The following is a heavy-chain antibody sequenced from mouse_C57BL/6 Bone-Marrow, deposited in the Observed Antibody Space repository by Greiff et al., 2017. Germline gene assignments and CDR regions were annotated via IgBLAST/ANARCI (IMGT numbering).Heavy chain of an antibody. D-gene: IGHD1-1*01. CDR3: AREDYGSSYRGYYYAMDY. CDR2: IYPRSGNT. V-gene: IGHV1-81*01. J-gene: IGHJ4*01. Sequence: VQVVESGAELARPGASVKLSCKASGYTFTSYGISWVKQRTGQGLEWIGEIYPRSGNTYYNEKFKGKATLTADKSSSTAYMDLRSLTSEDSAVYFCAREDYGSSYRGYYYAMDYWGQGTSVTVSS. CDR1: GYTFTSYG.